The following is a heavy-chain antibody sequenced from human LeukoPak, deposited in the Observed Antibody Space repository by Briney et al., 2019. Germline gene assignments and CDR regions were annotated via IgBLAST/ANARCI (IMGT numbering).Heavy chain of an antibody. V-gene: IGHV1-24*01. CDR3: ATPLPPFGTMVRGAITL. CDR1: GYTLTELS. D-gene: IGHD3-10*01. J-gene: IGHJ4*02. Sequence: ASVKVSCKVSGYTLTELSMHWVRQAPGTGLEWMGGFDPEDGETIYAQKFQGRVTMTEDTSTDTAYMELSSLRSEDTAVYYCATPLPPFGTMVRGAITLWGQGTLVTVSS. CDR2: FDPEDGET.